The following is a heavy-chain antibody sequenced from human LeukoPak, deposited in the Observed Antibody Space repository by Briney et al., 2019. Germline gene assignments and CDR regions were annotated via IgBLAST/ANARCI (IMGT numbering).Heavy chain of an antibody. Sequence: GRSLRLSCAASGFTFSSYAMHWVRQAPGKGLEWVAVISYDGSNKYYADSVKGRFTISRDNSKNTLYLQMNSLRAEDTAVYYCARDSSGWYFDYWGQGTLVTVSS. J-gene: IGHJ4*02. V-gene: IGHV3-30-3*01. D-gene: IGHD6-19*01. CDR3: ARDSSGWYFDY. CDR1: GFTFSSYA. CDR2: ISYDGSNK.